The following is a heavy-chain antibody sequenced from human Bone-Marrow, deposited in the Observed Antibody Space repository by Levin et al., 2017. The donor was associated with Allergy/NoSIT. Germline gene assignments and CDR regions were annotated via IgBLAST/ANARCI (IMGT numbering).Heavy chain of an antibody. D-gene: IGHD4/OR15-4a*01. Sequence: GSLRLSCAASGFAFYNTWMCWVRQTPGKGLEWVARIDKKTDGETTYYAAPVKGRFSISRDDSRNTLYLHMNSLKSEDTALYYCTLGAAWGQGTLVTVSS. J-gene: IGHJ4*02. CDR2: IDKKTDGETT. CDR3: TLGAA. V-gene: IGHV3-15*04. CDR1: GFAFYNTW.